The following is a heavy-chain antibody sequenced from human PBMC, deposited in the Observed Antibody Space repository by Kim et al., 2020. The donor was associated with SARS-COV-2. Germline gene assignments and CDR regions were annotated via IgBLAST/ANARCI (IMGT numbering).Heavy chain of an antibody. CDR1: GFTFSSYS. CDR2: ISSSSYI. V-gene: IGHV3-21*01. J-gene: IGHJ6*02. D-gene: IGHD6-13*01. Sequence: GGSLRLSCAASGFTFSSYSMNWVRQAPGKGLEWVSSISSSSYIYYADSVKGRFTISRDNAKNSLYLQMNSLRAEDTAVYYCARGLDSSSWWRLYYYYGMDVWGQGTTVTVSS. CDR3: ARGLDSSSWWRLYYYYGMDV.